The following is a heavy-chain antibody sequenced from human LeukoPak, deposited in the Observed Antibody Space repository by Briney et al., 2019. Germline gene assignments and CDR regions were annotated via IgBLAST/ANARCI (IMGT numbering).Heavy chain of an antibody. Sequence: PSETLSPTCAVYGGSFSGYYWSWIRQPPGKGLEWIGEINHSGSTNYNPSLKSRVTISVDTSKNQFSLKLSSVTAADTAVYYCARLRGYSLGWFDPWGQGTLVTVSS. CDR2: INHSGST. D-gene: IGHD5-18*01. CDR1: GGSFSGYY. V-gene: IGHV4-34*01. CDR3: ARLRGYSLGWFDP. J-gene: IGHJ5*02.